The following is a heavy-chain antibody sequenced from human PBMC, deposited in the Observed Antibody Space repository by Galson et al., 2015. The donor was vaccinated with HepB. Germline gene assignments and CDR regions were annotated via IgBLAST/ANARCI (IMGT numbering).Heavy chain of an antibody. CDR2: INAGNGNT. V-gene: IGHV1-3*01. Sequence: SVKVSCKASGYTFTSCAMHWVRQAPGQRLEWMGWINAGNGNTKYSQKFQGRVTITRDTSASTAYMELSSLRSEDTAVYYCARSPPSWGHFDYWGQGTLVTVSS. CDR1: GYTFTSCA. J-gene: IGHJ4*02. CDR3: ARSPPSWGHFDY. D-gene: IGHD2-2*01.